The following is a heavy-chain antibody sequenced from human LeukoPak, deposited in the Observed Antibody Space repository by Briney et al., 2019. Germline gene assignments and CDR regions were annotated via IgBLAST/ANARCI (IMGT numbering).Heavy chain of an antibody. CDR2: ISSSSSYI. J-gene: IGHJ3*02. Sequence: GGSLRLSCAASGFTFSSYSMNWVRQAPGKGLEWVSSISSSSSYIYYADSVKGRFTISRDNAKNSLYLQMNSLRAEDTAVYYCAREGRAGQLGDNDAFDIWGQGTMVTVSS. CDR1: GFTFSSYS. CDR3: AREGRAGQLGDNDAFDI. D-gene: IGHD3-16*01. V-gene: IGHV3-21*01.